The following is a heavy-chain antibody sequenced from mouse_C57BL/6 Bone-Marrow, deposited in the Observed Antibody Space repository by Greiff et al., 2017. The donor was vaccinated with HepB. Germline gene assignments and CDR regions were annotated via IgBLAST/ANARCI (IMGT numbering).Heavy chain of an antibody. CDR1: GFTFSDYG. CDR2: ISSGSSTI. CDR3: ARRGVTTTRGFYYAMDY. Sequence: EVQRVESGGGLVKPGGSLKLSCAASGFTFSDYGMHWVRQAPEKGLEWVAYISSGSSTIYYADTVKGRFTISRDNAKNTLFLQMTSLRSEDTAMYYCARRGVTTTRGFYYAMDYWGQGTSVTVSS. V-gene: IGHV5-17*01. D-gene: IGHD2-2*01. J-gene: IGHJ4*01.